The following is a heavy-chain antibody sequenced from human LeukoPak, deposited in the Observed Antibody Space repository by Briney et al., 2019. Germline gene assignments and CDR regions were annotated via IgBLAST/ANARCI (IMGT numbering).Heavy chain of an antibody. CDR1: GFTFSSYE. J-gene: IGHJ4*02. CDR3: ARALRTYDSSGYYPY. V-gene: IGHV3-48*03. D-gene: IGHD3-22*01. Sequence: PGGSLRLSCAASGFTFSSYEMNWVRQAPGKGLEWVSYISSSGSTIYYADSVKGRFTISRDNAKNSLYLQMNSLRAEDTAVYYCARALRTYDSSGYYPYWGQGTLVTVSS. CDR2: ISSSGSTI.